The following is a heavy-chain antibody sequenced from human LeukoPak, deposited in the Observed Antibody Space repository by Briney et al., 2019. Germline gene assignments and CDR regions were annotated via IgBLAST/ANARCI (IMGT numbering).Heavy chain of an antibody. J-gene: IGHJ4*02. V-gene: IGHV1-2*02. CDR1: GYTFTGYY. CDR2: INPNSGGT. Sequence: ASVKVSCKASGYTFTGYYMHWVRQAPGQGLEWMGWINPNSGGTNYAQKFQGRVTMTRDTSISTAYMGLSRLRSDDTAVCYCARGDHAWQLGGDYWGEGTLVTVSS. D-gene: IGHD6-13*01. CDR3: ARGDHAWQLGGDY.